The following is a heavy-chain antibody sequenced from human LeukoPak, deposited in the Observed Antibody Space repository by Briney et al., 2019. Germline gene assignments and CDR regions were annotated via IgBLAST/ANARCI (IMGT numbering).Heavy chain of an antibody. CDR2: IRYDGSNK. CDR1: GFTFNSYG. J-gene: IGHJ4*02. Sequence: GGSLRLSCAASGFTFNSYGIHWVRQAPGKGLEWVAFIRYDGSNKYYADSVKGRFTISRDNSKNTLYLQMNSLRVEDTAVYYCAKESRVVMDYWGQGTLVTVFS. V-gene: IGHV3-30*02. D-gene: IGHD3-22*01. CDR3: AKESRVVMDY.